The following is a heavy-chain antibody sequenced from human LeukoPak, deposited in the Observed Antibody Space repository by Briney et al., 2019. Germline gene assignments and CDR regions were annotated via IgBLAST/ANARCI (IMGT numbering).Heavy chain of an antibody. CDR1: GYSISSGYY. CDR2: IYHSGST. CDR3: ARVRIAGGYYYYYMDV. D-gene: IGHD2/OR15-2a*01. V-gene: IGHV4-38-2*02. J-gene: IGHJ6*03. Sequence: PSETLSLTCTVSGYSISSGYYWGWIRQPPGKGLEWIGSIYHSGSTYYNPSLKSRVTISVDTSKNQFSLKLSSVTAADTAVYYCARVRIAGGYYYYYMDVWGKGTTVTVSS.